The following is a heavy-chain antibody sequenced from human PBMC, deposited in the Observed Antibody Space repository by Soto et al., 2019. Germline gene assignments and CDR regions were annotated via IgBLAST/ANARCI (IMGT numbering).Heavy chain of an antibody. J-gene: IGHJ6*02. D-gene: IGHD7-27*01. CDR1: GFTFSTYA. Sequence: QEQLVESGGGVVQPGGSLRLSCTASGFTFSTYAIHWVRQAPGKGLEWVAVISYDGSHKYYVDAVEGRFTISRDNTKNTLYLQMTCLRDEDTAVYYCARDLRKRGESYFRNMDVWGQGTTVTVSS. V-gene: IGHV3-30-3*01. CDR3: ARDLRKRGESYFRNMDV. CDR2: ISYDGSHK.